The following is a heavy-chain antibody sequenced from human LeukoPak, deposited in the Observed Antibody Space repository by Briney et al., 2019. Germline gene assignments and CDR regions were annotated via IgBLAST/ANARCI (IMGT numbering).Heavy chain of an antibody. CDR2: IYSSGST. CDR1: GGSISRYY. D-gene: IGHD6-19*01. CDR3: ARGSSGWYSIDY. Sequence: PSETLSLTCTVSGGSISRYYWSWIRQPAGKGLEWIGRIYSSGSTNYNPSLESRVTISVDTSKNQFSLELNSVTAADTAVYYCARGSSGWYSIDYWGQGTLVTVSS. J-gene: IGHJ4*02. V-gene: IGHV4-4*07.